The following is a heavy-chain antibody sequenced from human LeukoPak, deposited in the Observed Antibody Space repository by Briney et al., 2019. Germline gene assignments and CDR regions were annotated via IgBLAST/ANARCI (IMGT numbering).Heavy chain of an antibody. CDR2: IYYSGST. J-gene: IGHJ6*02. D-gene: IGHD6-19*01. CDR3: AREGRRAVAARLQGPYYYYGMDV. V-gene: IGHV4-30-4*01. CDR1: GGSISSGDYY. Sequence: SETLSLTCTVSGGSISSGDYYWSWIRQPPGKGLEWIGYIYYSGSTYYNPSLKSRVTISVDTSKNQFSLKLSSVTAADTAVYYCAREGRRAVAARLQGPYYYYGMDVWGQGTTVTVSS.